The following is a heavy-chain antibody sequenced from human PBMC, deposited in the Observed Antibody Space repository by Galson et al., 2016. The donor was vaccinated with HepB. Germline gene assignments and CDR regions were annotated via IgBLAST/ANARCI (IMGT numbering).Heavy chain of an antibody. CDR3: ARIQGMVRGVWDAFDI. J-gene: IGHJ3*02. D-gene: IGHD3-10*01. Sequence: PALVKPTQTLTLTCTFSGFSLSTTGMCVSWVRQPPGKALEWLALIDWDDDKYYSTSLKSRLTISKDTSKSQVVLTMTNVDPVDTATYYCARIQGMVRGVWDAFDIWGQGTMVTVSS. CDR2: IDWDDDK. V-gene: IGHV2-70*20. CDR1: GFSLSTTGMC.